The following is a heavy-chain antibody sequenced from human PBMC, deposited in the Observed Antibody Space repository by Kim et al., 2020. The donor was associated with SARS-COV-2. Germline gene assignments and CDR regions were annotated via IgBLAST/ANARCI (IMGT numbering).Heavy chain of an antibody. CDR2: INTNTGNP. V-gene: IGHV7-4-1*02. J-gene: IGHJ6*02. CDR3: ARDPGYSSSWYYYYYGMDV. Sequence: ASVKVSCKASGYTFTSYAMNWVRQAPGQGLEWMVWINTNTGNPTYAQGFTGRFVFSLDTSVSTAYLQISSLKAEDTAVYYCARDPGYSSSWYYYYYGMDVWGQGTTVTVSS. D-gene: IGHD6-13*01. CDR1: GYTFTSYA.